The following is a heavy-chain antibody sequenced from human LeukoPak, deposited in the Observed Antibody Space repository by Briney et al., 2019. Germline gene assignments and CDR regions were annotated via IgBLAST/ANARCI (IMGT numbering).Heavy chain of an antibody. Sequence: GGSLRLSCAASGFTFSIYATSWVRQAPGKGLEWVSAISGSGISTYYADSVKGRFTISKDNSKNTLYLQMNSLRPEDTAVYYCAKGNGDYVWYFDYWGQGTLVTVSS. D-gene: IGHD4-17*01. V-gene: IGHV3-23*01. CDR3: AKGNGDYVWYFDY. CDR2: ISGSGIST. J-gene: IGHJ4*02. CDR1: GFTFSIYA.